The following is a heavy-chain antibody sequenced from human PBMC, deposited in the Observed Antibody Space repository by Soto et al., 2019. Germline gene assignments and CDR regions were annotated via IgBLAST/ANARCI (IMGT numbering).Heavy chain of an antibody. CDR2: IIPIFGTA. V-gene: IGHV1-69*01. CDR1: GGTFSSYA. Sequence: QVQLVQSGAEVKKPGSSVKVSCTASGGTFSSYAISWVRQAPGQGLEWMGGIIPIFGTANYAQKFQGRVTITADESTSTAYMELSSLRSEDTAVYYCARGGSSSSPYYYGMDVWGQGTTVTVSS. D-gene: IGHD6-6*01. CDR3: ARGGSSSSPYYYGMDV. J-gene: IGHJ6*02.